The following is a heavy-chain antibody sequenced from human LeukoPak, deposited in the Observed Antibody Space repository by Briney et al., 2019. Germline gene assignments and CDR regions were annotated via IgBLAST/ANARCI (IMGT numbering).Heavy chain of an antibody. CDR1: GFTFSNAW. Sequence: PGGSLRLSCAASGFTFSNAWMSWVRQAPGKGLQWVANIKTDGSEKYYVDSVKGRFTMSRDNAKNSLYLQMNSLRAEDTAVYYCATYSSLNRREFQFWGQGTLLTVSS. J-gene: IGHJ1*01. D-gene: IGHD3-22*01. CDR2: IKTDGSEK. V-gene: IGHV3-7*01. CDR3: ATYSSLNRREFQF.